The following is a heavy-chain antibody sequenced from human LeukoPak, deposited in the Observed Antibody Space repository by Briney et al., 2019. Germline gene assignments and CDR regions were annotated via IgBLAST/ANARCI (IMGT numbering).Heavy chain of an antibody. J-gene: IGHJ4*02. D-gene: IGHD6-13*01. CDR2: ISGSGGST. CDR1: GFTFSSYA. CDR3: AKDRIGCSWGDFDY. Sequence: PGGSLRLSCAASGFTFSSYAMSWVRQAPGKGLEWVSAISGSGGSTYYADSAKGRFTISRDNSKNTLYLQMNSLRAEDTAVYYCAKDRIGCSWGDFDYWGQGTLVTVSS. V-gene: IGHV3-23*01.